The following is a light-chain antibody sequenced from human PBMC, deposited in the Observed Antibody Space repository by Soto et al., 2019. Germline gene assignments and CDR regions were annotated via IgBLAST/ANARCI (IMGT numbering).Light chain of an antibody. CDR1: RGHSSYA. V-gene: IGLV4-69*01. CDR2: LHSDGSH. CDR3: QTWGTGIHV. Sequence: QLVLTQSPSASASLGGSGKLTCTLIRGHSSYAIAWHQQQPEKGPRYLMKLHSDGSHSKGDGIPDRFSGSSSGAERYLIISSLQSEDEADYYCQTWGTGIHVFGTGTKVTVL. J-gene: IGLJ1*01.